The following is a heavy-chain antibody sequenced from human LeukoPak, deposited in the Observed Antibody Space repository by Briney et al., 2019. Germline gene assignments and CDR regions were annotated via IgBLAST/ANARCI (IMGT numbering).Heavy chain of an antibody. D-gene: IGHD3-22*01. CDR1: GYTLTELS. V-gene: IGHV1-24*01. J-gene: IGHJ4*02. CDR2: FDPEDGET. Sequence: GASVKVSCKVSGYTLTELSMHWVRQAPGKGLEWMGGFDPEDGETIYAQKFQGRVTMTEDTSTDTAYMELSSLRSEDTAVYYCATLSKGLSGYMNTLDYWGQGTLVTVSS. CDR3: ATLSKGLSGYMNTLDY.